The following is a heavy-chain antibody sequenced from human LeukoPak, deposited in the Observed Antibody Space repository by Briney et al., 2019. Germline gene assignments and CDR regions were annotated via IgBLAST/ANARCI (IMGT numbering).Heavy chain of an antibody. CDR1: GGSISSYY. D-gene: IGHD1-26*01. J-gene: IGHJ5*02. V-gene: IGHV4-59*01. CDR3: ASRGSGSYWGFDP. Sequence: SETLSLTCTVSGGSISSYYWSWIRQPPGKGLEWIGYIYYSGSTNYNPSLKSRVTISVDTSKNQFSLKLSSVTAADTAVYYCASRGSGSYWGFDPWGQGTLVTVSS. CDR2: IYYSGST.